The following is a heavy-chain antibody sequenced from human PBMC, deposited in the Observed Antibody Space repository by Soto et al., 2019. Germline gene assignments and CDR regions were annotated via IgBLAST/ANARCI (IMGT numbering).Heavy chain of an antibody. D-gene: IGHD1-26*01. Sequence: QITLKESGPTLVKPTQTLTLTCTFSGFSLSTSGVAVGWIRQPPGKALEWLALIYWDDDKRYSPSLKGRLTITKATSKNQVVLTMTNMDPVDTATYYCAHCPEEWELLVWFDPWGQGTLVTVSS. CDR2: IYWDDDK. J-gene: IGHJ5*02. V-gene: IGHV2-5*02. CDR3: AHCPEEWELLVWFDP. CDR1: GFSLSTSGVA.